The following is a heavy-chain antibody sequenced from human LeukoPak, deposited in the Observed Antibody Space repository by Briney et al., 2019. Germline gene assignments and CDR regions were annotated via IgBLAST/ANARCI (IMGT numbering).Heavy chain of an antibody. CDR1: GGTFSSYA. CDR3: ATLPGYSSLTEFDY. V-gene: IGHV1-69*13. D-gene: IGHD6-19*01. CDR2: IIPIFGTA. Sequence: SVKVSCKASGGTFSSYAISWVRQAPGQGLEWMGGIIPIFGTANYAQKFQGRVTITADESTSTAYMELSSLRSEDTAVYYCATLPGYSSLTEFDYWGQGTLVTVSS. J-gene: IGHJ4*02.